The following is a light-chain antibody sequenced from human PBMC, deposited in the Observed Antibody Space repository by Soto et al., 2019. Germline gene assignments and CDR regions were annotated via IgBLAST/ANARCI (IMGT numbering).Light chain of an antibody. CDR1: QTVSTSY. CDR3: QQYGTSPYT. V-gene: IGKV3-20*01. CDR2: ATS. J-gene: IGKJ2*01. Sequence: VLTQSPGTLSLSQGERATLSCRASQTVSTSYLAWYQQTPGQAPRLLIYATSRRATGIPDRFSGSGSGTDFTLTIGRLEPEDFAVYYCQQYGTSPYTFGQGNKLEI.